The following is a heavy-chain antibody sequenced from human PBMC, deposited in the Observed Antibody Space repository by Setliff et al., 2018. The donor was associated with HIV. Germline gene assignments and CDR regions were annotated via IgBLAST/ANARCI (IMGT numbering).Heavy chain of an antibody. J-gene: IGHJ4*02. CDR2: ISGSNSRT. CDR3: AKASVVNVVATTIWF. Sequence: GGSLRLSCTAPGFNFMFFAMSWVRQAPGKGLEWVSGISGSNSRTDYADSVKGRFTISRDNSKNTLYLQMNSLRAEDTAVYYCAKASVVNVVATTIWFWGQGTLVTVSS. V-gene: IGHV3-23*01. D-gene: IGHD1-26*01. CDR1: GFNFMFFA.